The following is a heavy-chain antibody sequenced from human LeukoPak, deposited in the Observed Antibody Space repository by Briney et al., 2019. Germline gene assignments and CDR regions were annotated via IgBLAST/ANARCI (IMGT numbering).Heavy chain of an antibody. D-gene: IGHD3-10*01. CDR2: IYYSGNT. Sequence: SETLSLTCTVSGVSISSSNSYWGWIRQPPGKGLEWIGSIYYSGNTYYNASLKSQVSISIAMSKNQFSLKLTSVTAADTAVYYCARQTGSGLFILPGGQGTLVTVSS. J-gene: IGHJ4*02. CDR1: GVSISSSNSY. CDR3: ARQTGSGLFILP. V-gene: IGHV4-39*01.